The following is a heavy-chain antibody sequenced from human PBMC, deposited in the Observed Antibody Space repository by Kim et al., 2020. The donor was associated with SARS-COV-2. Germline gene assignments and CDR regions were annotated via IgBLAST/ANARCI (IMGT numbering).Heavy chain of an antibody. Sequence: GGSLRLSCAASGFTFSSHSMNWVRQAPGKGLEWVSYISGGSKTIHYADSVKGRFTISRDNAKNSLYLQMNSLRDEDTAVYYCARNPYSSGFVRFDYWGQGILVTVSS. CDR1: GFTFSSHS. D-gene: IGHD6-19*01. CDR3: ARNPYSSGFVRFDY. CDR2: ISGGSKTI. J-gene: IGHJ4*02. V-gene: IGHV3-48*02.